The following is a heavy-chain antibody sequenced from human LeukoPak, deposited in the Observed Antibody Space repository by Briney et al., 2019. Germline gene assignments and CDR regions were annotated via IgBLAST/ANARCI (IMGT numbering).Heavy chain of an antibody. D-gene: IGHD3-16*02. CDR1: GGTFSSYA. J-gene: IGHJ6*02. CDR2: IIPIFGTA. V-gene: IGHV1-69*13. CDR3: ARGDYVWGSYRFMELYGMDV. Sequence: GASVKVSCKASGGTFSSYAISWVRQAPGQGLEWMGGIIPIFGTANYAQKFRGRVTITADESTSTAYMELSSLRSEDTAVYYCARGDYVWGSYRFMELYGMDVWGQGTTVTVSS.